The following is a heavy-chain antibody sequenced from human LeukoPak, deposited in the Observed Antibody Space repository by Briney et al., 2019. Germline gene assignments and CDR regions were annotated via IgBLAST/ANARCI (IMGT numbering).Heavy chain of an antibody. CDR1: GFTFSSYE. CDR3: ARGGGGQWLVYFDY. D-gene: IGHD6-19*01. Sequence: GGSLRLSCAASGFTFSSYEMNWVRQAPGKGLEWVSYISSSSSTIYYADSVKGRFTISTDNAKNSLYLQINGLRAEDTAVYYCARGGGGQWLVYFDYWGQGTLVTVSS. V-gene: IGHV3-48*03. J-gene: IGHJ4*02. CDR2: ISSSSSTI.